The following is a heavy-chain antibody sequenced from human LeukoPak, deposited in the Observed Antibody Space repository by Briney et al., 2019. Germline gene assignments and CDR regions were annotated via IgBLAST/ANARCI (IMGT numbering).Heavy chain of an antibody. Sequence: ASVKVSCKASGYTFTGYYMHWVRQAPGQGLEWMGWINPNSGGTNYAQKFQGRVTMTRDTSISTAYMELSGLRSDDTAVYYCASTVVTPRYWFDPWGQGTLVTVSS. CDR1: GYTFTGYY. CDR2: INPNSGGT. V-gene: IGHV1-2*02. J-gene: IGHJ5*02. D-gene: IGHD4-23*01. CDR3: ASTVVTPRYWFDP.